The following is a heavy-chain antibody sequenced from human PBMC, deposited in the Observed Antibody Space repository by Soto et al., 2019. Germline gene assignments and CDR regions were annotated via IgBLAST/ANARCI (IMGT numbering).Heavy chain of an antibody. Sequence: EVQLLDSGGGLVQPGGSLRLSCAASGFTFNNYAMTWVRQAPGKGLEWVSAISGGGDTTSYADSVKGRFTVSRDGSKNTLYLQWSSLRAEDTALYYCARGRGGSVSLTPCVDFWGQGTLVTVSS. V-gene: IGHV3-23*01. J-gene: IGHJ4*02. D-gene: IGHD3-10*01. CDR3: ARGRGGSVSLTPCVDF. CDR2: ISGGGDTT. CDR1: GFTFNNYA.